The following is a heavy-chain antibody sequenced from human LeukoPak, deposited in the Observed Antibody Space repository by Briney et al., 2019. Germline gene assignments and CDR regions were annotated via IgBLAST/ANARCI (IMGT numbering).Heavy chain of an antibody. CDR1: GFTFSSYG. V-gene: IGHV3-33*01. CDR3: ARDSLNYYDSSGPGDY. J-gene: IGHJ4*02. CDR2: IWYDGSNK. Sequence: GRSLRLSCAASGFTFSSYGMHWVRQAPGKGLEWVAVIWYDGSNKYYADSVKGRFTISRDNSKNTLYLQMNSLRAEDTAVYYCARDSLNYYDSSGPGDYWGQGTLVIVSS. D-gene: IGHD3-22*01.